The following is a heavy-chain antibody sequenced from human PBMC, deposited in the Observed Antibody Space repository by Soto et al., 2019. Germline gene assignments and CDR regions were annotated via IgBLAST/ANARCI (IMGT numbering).Heavy chain of an antibody. D-gene: IGHD1-26*01. Sequence: GGSLRLSCAASGFTFSSYSMNWVRQAPGKGLEWVSSISSSSSYIYYADSVKGRFTISRDNAKNSLYLQMNSLRAEDTAVYYCARDFSAGATTLDYWGQGTLVTVSS. J-gene: IGHJ4*02. CDR2: ISSSSSYI. CDR3: ARDFSAGATTLDY. V-gene: IGHV3-21*01. CDR1: GFTFSSYS.